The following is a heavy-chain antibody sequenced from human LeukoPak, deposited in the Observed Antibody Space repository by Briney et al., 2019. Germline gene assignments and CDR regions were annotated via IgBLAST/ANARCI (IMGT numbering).Heavy chain of an antibody. CDR3: AKDPHPPATAKSGDY. CDR2: ISGSGGST. CDR1: GFTFSSYA. J-gene: IGHJ4*02. V-gene: IGHV3-23*01. D-gene: IGHD2-21*02. Sequence: GGSLRLSSAASGFTFSSYAMSWVRQAPGKGLEWVSAISGSGGSTYYADSVKGRFTISRDNSKNTLYLQMNSLRAEDTAVYYCAKDPHPPATAKSGDYGGQGTLVTVSS.